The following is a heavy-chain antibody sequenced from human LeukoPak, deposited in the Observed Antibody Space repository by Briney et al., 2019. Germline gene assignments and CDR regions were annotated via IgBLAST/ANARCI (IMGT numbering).Heavy chain of an antibody. CDR2: IYANGST. D-gene: IGHD3-3*01. V-gene: IGHV4-4*09. Sequence: SETLSVTCSVSGDSIRSSYWSWMRQPPGQGLEWIGYIYANGSTNCNPSPKSRITLAVDTSKNQFSLKLSSVTAADTAVYYCARQTTIFGQIDYWGQGTLVTVSS. CDR3: ARQTTIFGQIDY. CDR1: GDSIRSSY. J-gene: IGHJ4*02.